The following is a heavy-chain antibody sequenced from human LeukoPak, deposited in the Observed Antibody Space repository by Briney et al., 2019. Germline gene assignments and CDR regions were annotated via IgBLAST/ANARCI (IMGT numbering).Heavy chain of an antibody. CDR1: GVTFSNCA. CDR2: ISGGGGDT. Sequence: GGSLRLSCAASGVTFSNCAMNWVRQAPGKGLEWVSSISGGGGDTYYADSVKGRFTISRDNSRNTVSLQMNSLRAEDTAVYYCAKIPGGWRNDAFDIWGQGTMVTVSS. J-gene: IGHJ3*02. CDR3: AKIPGGWRNDAFDI. V-gene: IGHV3-23*01. D-gene: IGHD6-19*01.